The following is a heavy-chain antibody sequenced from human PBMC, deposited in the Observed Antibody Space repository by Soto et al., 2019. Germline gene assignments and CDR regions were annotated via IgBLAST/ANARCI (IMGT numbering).Heavy chain of an antibody. CDR3: ARGYYYGSGTSPTRFDY. CDR1: GGSISSGGYY. V-gene: IGHV4-31*03. CDR2: IYYSGST. Sequence: TLSLTCTVSGGSISSGGYYWSWIRQHPGKGLEWIGYIYYSGSTYYNPSLKSRVTISVDTSKNQFSLKLSSVTAADTAVYYCARGYYYGSGTSPTRFDYWGQGTLVTVSS. D-gene: IGHD3-10*01. J-gene: IGHJ4*02.